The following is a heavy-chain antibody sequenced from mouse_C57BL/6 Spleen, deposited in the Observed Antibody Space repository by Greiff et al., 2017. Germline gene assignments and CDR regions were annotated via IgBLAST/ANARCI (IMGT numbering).Heavy chain of an antibody. CDR1: GYTFPSYT. J-gene: IGHJ2*01. D-gene: IGHD1-1*01. Sequence: QVQLKQSGAELARPGASVKMSCKASGYTFPSYTMHWVKQRPGQGLAWIGYINPSSGYTKYNQKFKDKATLTADKSSSTAYMQLSSLTSEDSAVYYCARPITTVVATGDFDYWGQGTTLTVSS. V-gene: IGHV1-4*01. CDR2: INPSSGYT. CDR3: ARPITTVVATGDFDY.